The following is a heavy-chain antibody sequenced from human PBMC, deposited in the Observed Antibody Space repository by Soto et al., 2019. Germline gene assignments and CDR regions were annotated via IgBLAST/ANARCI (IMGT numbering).Heavy chain of an antibody. CDR1: GGSFDSSDYY. D-gene: IGHD4-17*01. CDR2: ISYRGTT. V-gene: IGHV4-39*01. J-gene: IGHJ6*03. Sequence: SETLSLTCTVSGGSFDSSDYYWGWLRQPPGKGLEWIGSISYRGTTYYNPSLKSRVTISVDTSKNQFSLRLSSVTAADTAVYYCARALTTVTTPYYYYMDVWGKGSTVTVSS. CDR3: ARALTTVTTPYYYYMDV.